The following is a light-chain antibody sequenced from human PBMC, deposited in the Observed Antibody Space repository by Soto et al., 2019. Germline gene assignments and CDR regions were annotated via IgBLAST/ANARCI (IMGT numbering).Light chain of an antibody. Sequence: EIVLTQSPGTLSLSPGERATLSCRASQTLPNSFLAWYQQRPGQAPRLLISGASSRATGSPDRFSGSGSETDFTLSVSRLEPEESAVYYCQQYDGSPPWTFGQGTKVEIK. CDR3: QQYDGSPPWT. V-gene: IGKV3-20*01. CDR2: GAS. J-gene: IGKJ1*01. CDR1: QTLPNSF.